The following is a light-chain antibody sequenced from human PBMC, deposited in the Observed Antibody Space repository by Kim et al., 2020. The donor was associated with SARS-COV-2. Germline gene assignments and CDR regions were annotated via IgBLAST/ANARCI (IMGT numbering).Light chain of an antibody. Sequence: GDRVTITCRASHSISNYLNWYQQKPGKDPKVLIYAASSLQSGVPSRFSGSGSGTEFTFTISSLQPEDFATYYCQQSYSTPYTFGHGTKLEI. J-gene: IGKJ2*01. CDR1: HSISNY. CDR2: AAS. CDR3: QQSYSTPYT. V-gene: IGKV1-39*01.